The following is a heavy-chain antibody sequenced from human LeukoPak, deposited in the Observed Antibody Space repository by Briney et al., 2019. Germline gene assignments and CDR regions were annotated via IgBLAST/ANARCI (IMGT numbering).Heavy chain of an antibody. CDR3: ARGQVGAINDAFDI. CDR1: GFTFSSYA. D-gene: IGHD1-26*01. V-gene: IGHV3-64*01. Sequence: TGGSLRLSCAASGFTFSSYAMHWVRQAPGKGLEYVSGISSNGGSTYYANSVKGRFTISRDNSKNTLHLQMGSLRAEDMAVYYCARGQVGAINDAFDIWGQGTMVTVSS. CDR2: ISSNGGST. J-gene: IGHJ3*02.